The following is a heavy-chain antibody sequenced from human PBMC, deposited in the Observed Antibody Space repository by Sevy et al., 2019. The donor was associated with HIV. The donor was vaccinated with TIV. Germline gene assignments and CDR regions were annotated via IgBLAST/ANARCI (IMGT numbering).Heavy chain of an antibody. J-gene: IGHJ3*01. CDR3: ANFGRLLIINGDAFDV. CDR2: VDHTGNP. Sequence: SETLSLTCTVSGYSFSRGYLWGWIRQPPGKGLEWIGSVDHTGNPYYNPSLKSRVTTSVDTSKNQFSLRLSSVTAADTAVYYCANFGRLLIINGDAFDVWGQGTMVTVSS. V-gene: IGHV4-38-2*02. D-gene: IGHD3-9*01. CDR1: GYSFSRGYL.